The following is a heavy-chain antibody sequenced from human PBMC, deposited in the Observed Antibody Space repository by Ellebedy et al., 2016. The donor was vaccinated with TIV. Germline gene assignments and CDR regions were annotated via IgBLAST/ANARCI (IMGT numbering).Heavy chain of an antibody. J-gene: IGHJ6*03. CDR2: INPNSGGT. D-gene: IGHD3/OR15-3a*01. CDR3: AKCWTHPPYYYMDV. Sequence: ASVKVSCXASGYTFTGYYMHWVRQAPGQGLEWMGWINPNSGGTNYAQKFQGRVTMTRDTSISTAYMELSRLRSDDTAVYYCAKCWTHPPYYYMDVWGKGTTVTVSS. CDR1: GYTFTGYY. V-gene: IGHV1-2*02.